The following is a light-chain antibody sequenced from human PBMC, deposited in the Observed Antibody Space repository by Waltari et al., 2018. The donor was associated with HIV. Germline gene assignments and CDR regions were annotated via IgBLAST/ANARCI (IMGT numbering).Light chain of an antibody. CDR2: KAS. Sequence: QRTQSPSTLSESVGARVTITCRASQSISSWLTWYQQKPGKAPKLLIYKASTLENVVPSRFSGSGSGTEFTLTISSLQPDDFATYYCQQYKSYALTFGGGTKVEIK. J-gene: IGKJ4*01. V-gene: IGKV1-5*03. CDR3: QQYKSYALT. CDR1: QSISSW.